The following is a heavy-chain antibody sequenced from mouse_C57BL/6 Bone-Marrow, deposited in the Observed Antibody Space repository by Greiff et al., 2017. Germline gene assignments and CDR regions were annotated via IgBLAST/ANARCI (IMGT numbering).Heavy chain of an antibody. V-gene: IGHV1-53*01. CDR1: GYTFTSYW. CDR3: ARLRTFAY. J-gene: IGHJ3*01. CDR2: INPSNGGT. Sequence: QVQLKQSGAELARPGASVKLSCKASGYTFTSYWMHWVKQRPGQGLEWIGYINPSNGGTNYNETFKSQVTMTVDKSYSTAYMQLSSLTSEDTAVYYCARLRTFAYWGQGTLVTVSA.